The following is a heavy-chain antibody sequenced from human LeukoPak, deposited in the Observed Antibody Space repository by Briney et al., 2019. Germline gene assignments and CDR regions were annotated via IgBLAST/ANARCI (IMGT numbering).Heavy chain of an antibody. CDR2: ISWNSGTT. V-gene: IGHV3-9*01. J-gene: IGHJ4*02. CDR3: AKDQGRYVSKDYFDY. D-gene: IGHD2-15*01. CDR1: GFTFKDYA. Sequence: PGGSLRLSCTASGFTFKDYAMYWVRQAPGKGLEWVSGISWNSGTTDYADSVKGRFTVSRDNAKDSLYLQMNSLRPEDTAWYYCAKDQGRYVSKDYFDYWGRGTLVTVSS.